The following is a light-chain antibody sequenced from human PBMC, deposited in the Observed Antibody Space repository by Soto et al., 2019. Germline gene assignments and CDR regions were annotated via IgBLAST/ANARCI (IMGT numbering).Light chain of an antibody. V-gene: IGKV1-5*03. Sequence: DIQMTQSPSTLSASVGDRVTITCRASQSISRWLAWYHQKPGKAPKLLIYKASSLESGVPSSFSGSGSGTEFTLTISSLQPDDFATYYCQQYNSYSPYTFGQGTKLEIK. CDR1: QSISRW. CDR3: QQYNSYSPYT. CDR2: KAS. J-gene: IGKJ2*01.